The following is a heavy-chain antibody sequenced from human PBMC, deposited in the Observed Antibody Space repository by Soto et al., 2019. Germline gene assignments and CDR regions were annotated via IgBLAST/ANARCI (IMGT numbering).Heavy chain of an antibody. J-gene: IGHJ3*02. CDR1: GGTFNNNA. V-gene: IGHV1-69*06. D-gene: IGHD6-19*01. CDR3: AREIRTMGIAVAPWAFDI. Sequence: SVKVSCKASGGTFNNNAITWVRQAPGQGLQWMGGIIPIFDSAIYAQQFQGRITITADKSTSTVYMELSSLTSEDTAVYYCAREIRTMGIAVAPWAFDIWGQGTMVTVSS. CDR2: IIPIFDSA.